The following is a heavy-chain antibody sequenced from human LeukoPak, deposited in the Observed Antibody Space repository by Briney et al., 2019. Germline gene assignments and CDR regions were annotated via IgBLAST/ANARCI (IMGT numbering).Heavy chain of an antibody. Sequence: GGSLRLSCAASGFTFSSYGMHWVRQAPGKGLEWVAVISYDGSNKYYADSVKGRFTISRDNSKNTLYLQMNSLRAEDTAVYYCARDRIAAAGTSSHFDYWGQGTLVTVSS. CDR3: ARDRIAAAGTSSHFDY. V-gene: IGHV3-30*03. D-gene: IGHD6-13*01. CDR1: GFTFSSYG. CDR2: ISYDGSNK. J-gene: IGHJ4*02.